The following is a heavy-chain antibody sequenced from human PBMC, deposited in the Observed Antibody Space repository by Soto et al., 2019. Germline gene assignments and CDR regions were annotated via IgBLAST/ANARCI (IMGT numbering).Heavy chain of an antibody. CDR3: AKDQASGTFDDFWSGTYGMDV. CDR1: GFTFSSYG. V-gene: IGHV3-30*18. Sequence: GGSLRLSCAASGFTFSSYGMHWVRQAPGKGLEWVAVISYDGSNKYYADSVKGRFTISRDNSKNTLYLQMNSLRAEDTVVYYCAKDQASGTFDDFWSGTYGMDVWGQGTTVTVSS. D-gene: IGHD3-3*01. J-gene: IGHJ6*02. CDR2: ISYDGSNK.